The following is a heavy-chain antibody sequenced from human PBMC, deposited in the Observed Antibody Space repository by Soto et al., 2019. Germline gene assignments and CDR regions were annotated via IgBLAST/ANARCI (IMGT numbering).Heavy chain of an antibody. CDR1: GGSINSGDYY. CDR2: IYYSGSA. D-gene: IGHD3-22*01. Sequence: SETLSLTCTVSGGSINSGDYYWSWIRQPPGKGLELIGYIYYSGSAYYNPSLKSRVTISVDTSKNQFSLRLSSVTAADTAAYYCARYSHWVNGDSRVSFDYCIHGTMVTVSS. J-gene: IGHJ4*01. CDR3: ARYSHWVNGDSRVSFDY. V-gene: IGHV4-30-4*01.